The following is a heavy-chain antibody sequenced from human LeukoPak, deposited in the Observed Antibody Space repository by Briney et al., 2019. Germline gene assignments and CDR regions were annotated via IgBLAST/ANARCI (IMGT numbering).Heavy chain of an antibody. V-gene: IGHV4-4*07. CDR3: ARDSGTTAEVKFDP. D-gene: IGHD3-10*01. CDR1: GGSISSYY. J-gene: IGHJ5*02. Sequence: PSETLSLTCTVSGGSISSYYWSWLRQPAGKGLEWIGRIYSSGSINYNTSLKSGVIMSVDTSKKQFSLKRSYVPAADAAVFYCARDSGTTAEVKFDPWGQGTLVTVSS. CDR2: IYSSGSI.